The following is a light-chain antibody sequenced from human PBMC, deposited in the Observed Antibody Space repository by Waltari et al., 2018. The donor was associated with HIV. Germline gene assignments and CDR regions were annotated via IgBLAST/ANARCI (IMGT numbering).Light chain of an antibody. J-gene: IGLJ3*02. Sequence: QSALTQPASVSGSPGQSITISCPGTSSDIGGHYSVSWYQQLPGKAPKLMIYEVTYRPSGVSNRFSCSNSGNTASLTISGLQGEDEADYYCLSYTITNTLVFGGGTKLTVL. CDR2: EVT. CDR1: SSDIGGHYS. CDR3: LSYTITNTLV. V-gene: IGLV2-14*01.